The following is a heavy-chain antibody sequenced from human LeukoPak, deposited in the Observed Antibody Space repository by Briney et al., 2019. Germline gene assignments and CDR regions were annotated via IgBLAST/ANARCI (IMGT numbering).Heavy chain of an antibody. Sequence: SETLSLTCTVSGVSIVSSAYSWSWIRQPPGKGLEWIGYIYHSGSTLYNPSLKSRVTISVDKSKNQFSLKLSSVTAADTAVYYCARVTAGEWEPIDYWGQGTLVTVSS. CDR2: IYHSGST. CDR3: ARVTAGEWEPIDY. D-gene: IGHD1-26*01. CDR1: GVSIVSSAYS. V-gene: IGHV4-30-2*01. J-gene: IGHJ4*02.